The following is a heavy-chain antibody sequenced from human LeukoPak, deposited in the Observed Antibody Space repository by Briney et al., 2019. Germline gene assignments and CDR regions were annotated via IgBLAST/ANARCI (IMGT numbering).Heavy chain of an antibody. CDR2: INPNSGGT. Sequence: GASVKVSCKASGYTFTGYYMHWVRQAPGPGLEWMGRINPNSGGTNHAQKFQGRVTMTRDTSISTAYMELSRLRSDDTAVYYCAIIAVAGSLDYWGQGTLVTVSS. D-gene: IGHD6-19*01. CDR1: GYTFTGYY. V-gene: IGHV1-2*06. J-gene: IGHJ4*02. CDR3: AIIAVAGSLDY.